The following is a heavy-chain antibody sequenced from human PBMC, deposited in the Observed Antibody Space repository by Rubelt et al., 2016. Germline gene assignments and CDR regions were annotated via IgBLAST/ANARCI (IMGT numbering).Heavy chain of an antibody. D-gene: IGHD4-17*01. CDR2: IFSNDEK. V-gene: IGHV2-26*01. J-gene: IGHJ4*02. Sequence: QVTLKESGPVLVKPTETLQLTCIVSEFSVSNARMGVSWIRQPPGKALEWLAHIFSNDEKSYSTTMQSRLTLSTDNSKSQVVLQMNNMDPVDTATYYCAHRARLRFTFDYWGQGTLVTVSS. CDR1: EFSVSNARMG. CDR3: AHRARLRFTFDY.